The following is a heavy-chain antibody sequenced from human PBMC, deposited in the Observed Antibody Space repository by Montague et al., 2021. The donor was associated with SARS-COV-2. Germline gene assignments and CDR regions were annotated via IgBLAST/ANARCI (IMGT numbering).Heavy chain of an antibody. D-gene: IGHD6-13*01. V-gene: IGHV4-59*01. Sequence: SETLSLTCSISGVSISGYYWIWIRQPPGKGLEWIGYINYTGSTNYSPSLKSRVTISVDTSKNKFSLKLTSVTAADTAVYYCARGVASSVGSWFDPWGQGTLVTVSS. CDR3: ARGVASSVGSWFDP. J-gene: IGHJ5*02. CDR2: INYTGST. CDR1: GVSISGYY.